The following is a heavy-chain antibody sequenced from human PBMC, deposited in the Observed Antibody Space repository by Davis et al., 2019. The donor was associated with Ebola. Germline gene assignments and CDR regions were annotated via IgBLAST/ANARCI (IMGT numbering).Heavy chain of an antibody. J-gene: IGHJ4*02. CDR1: GFTFSSYG. V-gene: IGHV3-21*05. CDR2: VRSDSSLV. Sequence: GESLKISCAASGFTFSSYGMNWVRQAPGKGLEWIAFVRSDSSLVHYADSVKGRFTISRDNSKNSLSLQMNSLRDEDTALYYCARGRGGIDQIFDYWGRGTLVTVSS. D-gene: IGHD1-1*01. CDR3: ARGRGGIDQIFDY.